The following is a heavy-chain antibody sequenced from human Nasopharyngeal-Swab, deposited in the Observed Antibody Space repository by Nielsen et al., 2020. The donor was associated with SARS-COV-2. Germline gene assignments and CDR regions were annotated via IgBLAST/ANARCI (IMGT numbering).Heavy chain of an antibody. D-gene: IGHD4-17*01. Sequence: CQAPGRGVWWIGEINHSGSTNYNPSLKSRVSISVDTSKNQFSLKLSSITAADTAVYYCARSPQTALTARASGYFDLWGRGTLVTVSS. CDR3: ARSPQTALTARASGYFDL. J-gene: IGHJ2*01. CDR2: INHSGST. V-gene: IGHV4-34*01.